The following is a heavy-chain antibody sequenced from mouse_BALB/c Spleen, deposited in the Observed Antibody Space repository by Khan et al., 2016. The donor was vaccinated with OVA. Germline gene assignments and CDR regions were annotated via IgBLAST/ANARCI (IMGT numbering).Heavy chain of an antibody. CDR2: ISTYSGNT. D-gene: IGHD1-1*01. CDR1: GYTFTDYA. J-gene: IGHJ4*01. Sequence: QVQLKQSGPELVRPGVSVKISCKGSGYTFTDYAMHWVKQSHAKSLEWLGVISTYSGNTNYNQKFKGKATMTVDKSSSTAYMELARLTSEDSAIXSCARSYYGSSNAIDYWGQGTSVTVSS. CDR3: ARSYYGSSNAIDY. V-gene: IGHV1S137*01.